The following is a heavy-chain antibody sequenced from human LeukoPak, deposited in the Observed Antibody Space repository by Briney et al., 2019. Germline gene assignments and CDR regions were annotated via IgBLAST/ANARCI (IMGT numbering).Heavy chain of an antibody. V-gene: IGHV3-53*01. J-gene: IGHJ6*02. CDR3: AKDKGWGYSAYDYYGMDV. Sequence: GGSLRLSCAASGFTVSNSYMCWVRQAPGKGLEWVSIIYSGGSTYYADSVKGRFTISRDSSKNTLYLQMNSLRAEDTAVYYCAKDKGWGYSAYDYYGMDVWGQGTTVTVSS. CDR1: GFTVSNSY. CDR2: IYSGGST. D-gene: IGHD1-26*01.